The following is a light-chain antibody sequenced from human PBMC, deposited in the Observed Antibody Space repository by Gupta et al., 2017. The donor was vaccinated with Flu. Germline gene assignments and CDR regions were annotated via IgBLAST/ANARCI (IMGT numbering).Light chain of an antibody. J-gene: IGLJ2*01. CDR3: AAWDDSLNGPV. Sequence: QSVLTQPPPASGTPGQRVTISCSGSSSNIGTNYVFWYQHLPGKAPKLLIYCNNQRPSGVPARFSGSKSGTSASLAISGLRSEDEADYYCAAWDDSLNGPVFGGGTRLTVL. CDR2: CNN. V-gene: IGLV1-47*02. CDR1: SSNIGTNY.